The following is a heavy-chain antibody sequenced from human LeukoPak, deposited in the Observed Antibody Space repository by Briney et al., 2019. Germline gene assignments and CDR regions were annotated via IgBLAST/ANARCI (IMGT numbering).Heavy chain of an antibody. J-gene: IGHJ5*02. CDR1: GYTFTSYG. CDR2: ISAYNGNT. CDR3: ARGDYDFWSGLNWFDP. D-gene: IGHD3-3*01. Sequence: ASVKVSYKASGYTFTSYGISWVRQAPGQGLEWMGWISAYNGNTNYAQKLQGRVTMTTDTSTSTAYMELRSLRSDDTAVYYCARGDYDFWSGLNWFDPWGQGTLVTVSS. V-gene: IGHV1-18*01.